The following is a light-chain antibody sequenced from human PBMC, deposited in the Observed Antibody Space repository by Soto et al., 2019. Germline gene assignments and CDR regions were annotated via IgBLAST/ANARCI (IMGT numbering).Light chain of an antibody. CDR2: YVS. J-gene: IGKJ2*01. CDR3: MQSTHWPPYT. V-gene: IGKV2-30*01. Sequence: EVVMTQSPLSLPVTLGQPASISCRSSQSLAYIDGNTYLTWFHQRPGQAPRRLIYYVSNRDSGVPDRFSGSASGTDFTLKISRVEAEDAGIYYCMQSTHWPPYTFGQGTKLEIK. CDR1: QSLAYIDGNTY.